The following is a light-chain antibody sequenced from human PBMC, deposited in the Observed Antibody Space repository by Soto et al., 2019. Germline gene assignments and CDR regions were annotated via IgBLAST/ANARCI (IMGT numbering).Light chain of an antibody. CDR1: QSLSSSH. Sequence: EIVLPQAPGALTLSPGERATLSCRASQSLSSSHLAWYQHKPGQAPRLLIYGASSRATGIPDRFSGSGSGTDFTLTISRLEPEDFAVYYCQQYGSSPRTFGQGTKVDIK. CDR2: GAS. V-gene: IGKV3-20*01. J-gene: IGKJ1*01. CDR3: QQYGSSPRT.